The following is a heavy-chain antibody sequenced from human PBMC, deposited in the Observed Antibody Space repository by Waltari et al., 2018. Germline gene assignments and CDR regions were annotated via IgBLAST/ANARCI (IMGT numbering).Heavy chain of an antibody. CDR1: GYTFTSYA. J-gene: IGHJ3*02. V-gene: IGHV1-3*01. CDR3: ARDLRSSWARDAFDI. D-gene: IGHD6-13*01. Sequence: QVQLVQSGAEVKKPGSSVKVSCKASGYTFTSYAMHWVRQAPGQRLEWMGWINAGNGNTKYSQKFQGRVTITRDTSASTAYMELSSLRSEDTAVYYCARDLRSSWARDAFDIWGQGTMVIVSS. CDR2: INAGNGNT.